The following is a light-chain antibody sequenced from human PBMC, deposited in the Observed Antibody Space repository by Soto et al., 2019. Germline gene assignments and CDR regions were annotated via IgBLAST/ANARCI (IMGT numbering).Light chain of an antibody. Sequence: QSALTQPPSLSGTPGQRVTISCSGSNSNIGRYSVNWYQHFPGTAPKILIYSDDERPSGLPDRFSGSKSGTSASLAISGLQSEDEAEYYCAAWDDNLNGPLFGGGTQLTVL. CDR3: AAWDDNLNGPL. V-gene: IGLV1-44*01. J-gene: IGLJ3*02. CDR2: SDD. CDR1: NSNIGRYS.